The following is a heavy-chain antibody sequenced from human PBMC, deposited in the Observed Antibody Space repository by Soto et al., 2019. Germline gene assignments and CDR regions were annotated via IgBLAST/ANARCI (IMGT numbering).Heavy chain of an antibody. Sequence: GGSLRLSCAASGITFSSYAMSWVRQAPGKGLEWVSAISGSGGSTYYADSVKGRFTFSRDSSKNTLYLQMNSLRAEDTAVYYCAKAPDTYTGTHHNWFDPRGQRTLVTVSS. J-gene: IGHJ5*02. CDR2: ISGSGGST. V-gene: IGHV3-23*01. CDR3: AKAPDTYTGTHHNWFDP. CDR1: GITFSSYA. D-gene: IGHD2-8*02.